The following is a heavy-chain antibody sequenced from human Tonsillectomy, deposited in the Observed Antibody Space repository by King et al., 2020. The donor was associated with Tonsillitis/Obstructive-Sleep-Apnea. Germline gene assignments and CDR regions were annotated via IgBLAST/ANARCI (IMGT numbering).Heavy chain of an antibody. CDR1: GFSVNYYY. CDR3: AGDPTSVTAWGY. J-gene: IGHJ4*02. V-gene: IGHV3-53*01. CDR2: IYAGDRT. D-gene: IGHD4-17*01. Sequence: VQLVESGGGLIQPGGSLRLSCAASGFSVNYYYRTWVRQAPGKGLEWVSSIYAGDRTDYADSVKGRFTISRDSSTNTLFLQLNGLRVEDTAIYYCAGDPTSVTAWGYWGQGTLVTVSS.